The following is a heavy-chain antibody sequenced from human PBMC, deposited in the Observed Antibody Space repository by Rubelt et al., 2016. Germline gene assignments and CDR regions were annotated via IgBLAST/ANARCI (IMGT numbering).Heavy chain of an antibody. CDR3: ARHAGPPERGLGY. CDR1: GYTFTGYY. D-gene: IGHD1-14*01. J-gene: IGHJ4*02. CDR2: INPNSGGT. Sequence: QVQLVQSGAEVKKPGASVKVSCKASGYTFTGYYMHWVRQAPGQVLEWMGRINPNSGGTSYAQKFQGRVTMTRYTSIGTAYMELSRLRSDDTAVYYCARHAGPPERGLGYWGQGTLVTVSS. V-gene: IGHV1-2*06.